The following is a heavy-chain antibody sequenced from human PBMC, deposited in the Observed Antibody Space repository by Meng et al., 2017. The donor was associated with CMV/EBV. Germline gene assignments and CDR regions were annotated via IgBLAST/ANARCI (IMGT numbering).Heavy chain of an antibody. J-gene: IGHJ4*02. CDR3: ARGRWGYINAYDY. CDR2: IYYSGST. Sequence: GSLRLSCTVSGGSISSYYWSWIRQPPGKGLEWIGYIYYSGSTNYNPSLKSRVTISVDTSKNQFSLKLSSVTAADTAVYYCARGRWGYINAYDYWDQGTLVTVSS. CDR1: GGSISSYY. D-gene: IGHD4-11*01. V-gene: IGHV4-59*01.